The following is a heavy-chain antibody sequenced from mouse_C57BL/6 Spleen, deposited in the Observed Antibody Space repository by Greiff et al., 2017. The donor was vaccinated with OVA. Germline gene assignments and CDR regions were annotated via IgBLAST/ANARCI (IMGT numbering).Heavy chain of an antibody. D-gene: IGHD2-5*01. CDR1: GYTFTSYW. CDR2: IDPSDSYT. Sequence: QVQLKQPGAELVKPGASVKLSCKASGYTFTSYWMQWVKQRPGQGLEWIGEIDPSDSYTNYNQKFKGKATLTVDTSSSTAYMQLSSLTSEDSAVYYCARRGTAYYSNYGDWYFDVWGTGTTVTVSS. CDR3: ARRGTAYYSNYGDWYFDV. J-gene: IGHJ1*03. V-gene: IGHV1-50*01.